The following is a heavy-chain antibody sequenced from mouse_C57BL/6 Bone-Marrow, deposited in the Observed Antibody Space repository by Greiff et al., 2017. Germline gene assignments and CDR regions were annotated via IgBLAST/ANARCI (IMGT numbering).Heavy chain of an antibody. Sequence: EVKLVESGGGLVQPKGSLKLSCAASGFSFNTYAMNWVRQAPGKGLEWVARIRSKSNNYATYYADSVKDRFTISRDDSESMLYLQMNNLKTEDTAMYYCVRHEGLRRAMDYWGQGTSVTVSS. D-gene: IGHD2-4*01. J-gene: IGHJ4*01. CDR1: GFSFNTYA. V-gene: IGHV10-1*01. CDR3: VRHEGLRRAMDY. CDR2: IRSKSNNYAT.